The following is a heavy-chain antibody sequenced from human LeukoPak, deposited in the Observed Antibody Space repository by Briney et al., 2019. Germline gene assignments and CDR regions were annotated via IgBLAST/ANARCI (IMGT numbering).Heavy chain of an antibody. Sequence: PGGSLRLSCAASGFTVSSNYMSWVRQAPGKGLEWVSVIYSGGSTYYADSVKGRFTIPRHNSKNTLYLQMNSLRAEDTAVYYCARERLLDYYGMDVWGQGTTVTVSS. CDR2: IYSGGST. V-gene: IGHV3-53*04. CDR1: GFTVSSNY. CDR3: ARERLLDYYGMDV. J-gene: IGHJ6*02.